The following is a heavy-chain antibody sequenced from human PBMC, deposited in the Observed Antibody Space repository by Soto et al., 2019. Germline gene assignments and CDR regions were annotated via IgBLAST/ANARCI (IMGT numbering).Heavy chain of an antibody. CDR2: MSHSGGT. D-gene: IGHD1-1*01. J-gene: IGHJ3*02. V-gene: IGHV4-34*01. CDR3: ARVERGTATTVVDAFDI. CDR1: GGFVSSGSYY. Sequence: QVQLQQWGAGLLKPSETLSLTCAVYGGFVSSGSYYWSWIRQPPGKGLEWIGEMSHSGGTHFNPSLTSRVTTSVDTSKNQSSPTMTSVTAADTALYYCARVERGTATTVVDAFDIWGPGTMVTVSS.